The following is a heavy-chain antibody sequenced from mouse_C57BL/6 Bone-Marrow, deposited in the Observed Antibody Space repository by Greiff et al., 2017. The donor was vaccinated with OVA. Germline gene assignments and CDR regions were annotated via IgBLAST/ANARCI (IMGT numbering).Heavy chain of an antibody. V-gene: IGHV1-47*01. CDR1: GYTFTTYP. CDR3: GIYYCGSSYY. D-gene: IGHD1-1*01. Sequence: QVQLQQSGAELVKPGASVKMSCKASGYTFTTYPIEWMKQNHGKSLEWIGNFHPYNDDTKYNEKFKGKATLTVAKSSSTVDLERSELTSNDYAVKYCGIYYCGSSYYWGQGTTLTVSS. J-gene: IGHJ2*01. CDR2: FHPYNDDT.